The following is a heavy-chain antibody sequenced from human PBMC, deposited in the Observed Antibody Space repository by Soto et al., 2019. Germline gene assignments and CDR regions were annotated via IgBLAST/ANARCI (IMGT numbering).Heavy chain of an antibody. J-gene: IGHJ4*02. Sequence: SETLSLTCAVFGGSCIGYYWVWIRQPPGKGLEWIGSIYYSGSTYYNPSLKSRVTISVDRSKNQFSLNLSSVTAADTAVYYCARGMTTVTTLDYWGQGTLVTVSS. V-gene: IGHV4-34*01. CDR2: IYYSGST. CDR3: ARGMTTVTTLDY. D-gene: IGHD4-17*01. CDR1: GGSCIGYY.